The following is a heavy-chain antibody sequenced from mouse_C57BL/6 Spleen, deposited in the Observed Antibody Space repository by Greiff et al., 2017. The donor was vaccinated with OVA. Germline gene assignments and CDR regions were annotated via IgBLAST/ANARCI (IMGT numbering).Heavy chain of an antibody. V-gene: IGHV1-59*01. CDR3: EGGESNYYGSSPSNVVDD. CDR1: GYTFTSYW. J-gene: IGHJ2*01. Sequence: VQLQQPGAELVRPGTSVKLSCKASGYTFTSYWMHWVQQRPGQGLEWIGVIDPSDSYTNYNQKFKGKATLTVDTSSSTAYLQLSSLTSEDSAVYYCEGGESNYYGSSPSNVVDDWGQGTTLRVSS. CDR2: IDPSDSYT. D-gene: IGHD1-1*01.